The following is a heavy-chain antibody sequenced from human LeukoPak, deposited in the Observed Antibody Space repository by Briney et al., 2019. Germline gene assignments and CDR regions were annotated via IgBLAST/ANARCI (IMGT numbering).Heavy chain of an antibody. CDR2: ISAYNGNT. CDR1: GYTFTSYG. J-gene: IGHJ3*02. Sequence: ASVKVSCKASGYTFTSYGISWVRQAPGQGLECMGWISAYNGNTNYAQKLQGRVNMTTDTSTSTAYMALRSLRSDDTAVYYCAREPYYDYVWGSYRNAFDIWGQGTMVTVSS. CDR3: AREPYYDYVWGSYRNAFDI. D-gene: IGHD3-16*02. V-gene: IGHV1-18*01.